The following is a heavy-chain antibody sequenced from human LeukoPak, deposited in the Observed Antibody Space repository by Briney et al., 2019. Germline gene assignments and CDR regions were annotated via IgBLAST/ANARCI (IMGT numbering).Heavy chain of an antibody. V-gene: IGHV1-69*05. Sequence: GASVKVSCKASGGTFSSYAISWVRQAPGQGLEWMGGIIPIFGTANYAQKFQGRVTITTDGSTSTAYMELSSLRSEDTAVYYCARTVPMGGYFDYWGQGTLVTVSS. J-gene: IGHJ4*02. CDR3: ARTVPMGGYFDY. CDR1: GGTFSSYA. CDR2: IIPIFGTA. D-gene: IGHD5-24*01.